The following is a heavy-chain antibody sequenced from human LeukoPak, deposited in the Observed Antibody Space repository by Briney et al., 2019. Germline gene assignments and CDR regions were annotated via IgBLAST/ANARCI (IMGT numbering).Heavy chain of an antibody. V-gene: IGHV3-33*06. CDR3: AKDYRVGASQQDY. CDR2: IWSDGGNK. D-gene: IGHD1-26*01. Sequence: GGSLRLSCAASGFTFSNHGMHWVRQAPGKGLEWVAIIWSDGGNKYYADSVKGRFTISRDNSRNTLYLQMNSLRAEDTALYYCAKDYRVGASQQDYWGQGTLVTVSS. CDR1: GFTFSNHG. J-gene: IGHJ4*02.